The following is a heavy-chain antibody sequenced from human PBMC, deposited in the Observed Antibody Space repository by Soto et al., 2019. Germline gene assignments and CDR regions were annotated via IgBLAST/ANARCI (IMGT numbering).Heavy chain of an antibody. J-gene: IGHJ5*02. D-gene: IGHD2-8*01. V-gene: IGHV1-2*02. Sequence: GDSVKVSCKASGYTFAGYYMHWVRQAPGQGLEWMGWINTNSGGTQYAQKFQGRVTMTSDTSISTAYMELRSLRVDDTAVYYCAREQQELILYQGWHPWGQGT. CDR1: GYTFAGYY. CDR3: AREQQELILYQGWHP. CDR2: INTNSGGT.